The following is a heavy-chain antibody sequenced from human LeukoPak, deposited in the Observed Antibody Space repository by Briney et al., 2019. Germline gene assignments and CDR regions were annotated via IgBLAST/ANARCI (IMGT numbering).Heavy chain of an antibody. J-gene: IGHJ4*02. D-gene: IGHD2-2*01. CDR3: ARDPCCCSSTTCVAYFDY. Sequence: ASVKVSCKASGYTFTSYDINWVRQATGQGLEWMGWMNPNSGNTGYAQKFQGRVTMTRNTSISTAYIELGSLRSDDTALYYCARDPCCCSSTTCVAYFDYWGQGTLVTVSS. V-gene: IGHV1-8*01. CDR1: GYTFTSYD. CDR2: MNPNSGNT.